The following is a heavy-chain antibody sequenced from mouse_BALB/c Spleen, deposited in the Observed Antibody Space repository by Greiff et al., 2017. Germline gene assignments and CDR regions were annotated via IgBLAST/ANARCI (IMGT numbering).Heavy chain of an antibody. J-gene: IGHJ4*01. D-gene: IGHD2-2*01. Sequence: EVQRVESGGGLVKPGGSLKLSCAASGFTFSDYYMYWVRQTPEKRLEWVATISDGGSYTYYPDSVKGRFTISRDNAKNNLYLQMSSLKSEDTAMYYCARGLPDYAMDYWGQGTSVTVSS. V-gene: IGHV5-4*02. CDR3: ARGLPDYAMDY. CDR1: GFTFSDYY. CDR2: ISDGGSYT.